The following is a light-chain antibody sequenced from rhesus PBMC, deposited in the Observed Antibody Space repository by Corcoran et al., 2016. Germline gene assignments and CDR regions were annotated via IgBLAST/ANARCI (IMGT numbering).Light chain of an antibody. V-gene: IGKV1-74*01. J-gene: IGKJ2*01. Sequence: DIQMTQSPSSLSASVGDRVTITCRASENVNNYLHWYQQKPGKAPKLLIYAASPLQSGVPSRFGGSGSGTDYTFTISSLQPEDVATYYCQQSYDTPYSFGQGTKVEIK. CDR2: AAS. CDR1: ENVNNY. CDR3: QQSYDTPYS.